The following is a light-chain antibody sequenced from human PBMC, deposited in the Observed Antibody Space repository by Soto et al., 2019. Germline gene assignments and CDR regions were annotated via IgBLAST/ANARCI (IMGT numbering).Light chain of an antibody. J-gene: IGKJ2*01. CDR3: QQYGSSPRT. V-gene: IGKV3-20*01. CDR2: GAS. CDR1: QSLSSNH. Sequence: EIVLTQSPGTLSLSPGERATLSCRASQSLSSNHLAWYQQKPGQAPRLLIYGASSRATGIPDRFSGSGSGTEFTLTISRLEAEDFTVYYCQQYGSSPRTFGPGTKLEIK.